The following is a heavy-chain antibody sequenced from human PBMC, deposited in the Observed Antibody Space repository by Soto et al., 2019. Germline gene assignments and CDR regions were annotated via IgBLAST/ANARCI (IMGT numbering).Heavy chain of an antibody. J-gene: IGHJ4*02. CDR3: ARYGY. V-gene: IGHV3-30-3*01. Sequence: ESGGGVVQPGRSLRLSCAASGFTFSSYAMHWVRQAPGKGLEWVAVISYDGSNKYYADSVKGRFTISRDNSKNTLYLQMNSLRAEDTAVYYCARYGYWGQGTLVTVSS. CDR2: ISYDGSNK. D-gene: IGHD3-10*01. CDR1: GFTFSSYA.